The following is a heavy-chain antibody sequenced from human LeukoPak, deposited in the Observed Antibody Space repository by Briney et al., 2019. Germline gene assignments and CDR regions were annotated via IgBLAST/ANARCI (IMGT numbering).Heavy chain of an antibody. CDR2: INPNSGGT. V-gene: IGHV1-2*06. Sequence: GASVKVSCKASGYTFTGYYMHWVRLAPGQGLEWMGRINPNSGGTNYAQKFQGRVTMTRDTSISTAYMELNSLRSDDTAVYYCAREGGWEQPPDYWGQGTLVTVSS. J-gene: IGHJ4*01. CDR3: AREGGWEQPPDY. CDR1: GYTFTGYY. D-gene: IGHD1-26*01.